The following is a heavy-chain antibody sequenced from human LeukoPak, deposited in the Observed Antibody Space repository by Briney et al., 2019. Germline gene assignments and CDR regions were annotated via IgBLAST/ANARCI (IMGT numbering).Heavy chain of an antibody. D-gene: IGHD6-19*01. V-gene: IGHV3-23*01. Sequence: TGGSLRLSCAASGFTFSSYAMSWVRQTPGKGLEWVSAISSSGGSTYYADSVKGRFTISRDISKNTLYLQMSSLRAEDTAVYYCAKDRGSGWPYYFDYWGQGTLVTVSS. CDR3: AKDRGSGWPYYFDY. CDR2: ISSSGGST. J-gene: IGHJ4*02. CDR1: GFTFSSYA.